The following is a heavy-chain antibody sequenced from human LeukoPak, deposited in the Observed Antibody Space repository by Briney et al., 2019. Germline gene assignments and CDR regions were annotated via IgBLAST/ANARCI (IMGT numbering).Heavy chain of an antibody. V-gene: IGHV1-69*02. CDR3: ASRSTPGYCSSTSCYRSWFDP. CDR1: GGTFSSYT. J-gene: IGHJ5*02. D-gene: IGHD2-2*01. Sequence: SVKVSCKASGGTFSSYTISWVRQAPGQGLEWMGRIIPILGIANYAQKFQSRVTITADKSTSTAYMELSSLRSEDTAVYYCASRSTPGYCSSTSCYRSWFDPWGQGTLVTVSS. CDR2: IIPILGIA.